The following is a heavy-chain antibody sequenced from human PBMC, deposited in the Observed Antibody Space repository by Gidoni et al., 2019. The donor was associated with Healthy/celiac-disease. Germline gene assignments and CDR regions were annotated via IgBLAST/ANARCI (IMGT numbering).Heavy chain of an antibody. J-gene: IGHJ4*02. CDR2: ISWNSGSI. CDR1: GFTFDDYA. D-gene: IGHD2-15*01. V-gene: IGHV3-9*01. Sequence: EVQLVESGGGLVQPGRSLRLSCAASGFTFDDYAMPWVRQAPGKGLEWVSGISWNSGSIGYADSVKGRFTISRDNAKNSLYLQMNSLRAEDTALYYCAKDKRYCSGGSCYPYYFDYWGQGTLVTVSS. CDR3: AKDKRYCSGGSCYPYYFDY.